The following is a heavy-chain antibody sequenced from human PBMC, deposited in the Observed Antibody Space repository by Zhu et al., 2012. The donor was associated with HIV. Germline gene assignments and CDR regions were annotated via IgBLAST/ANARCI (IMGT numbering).Heavy chain of an antibody. CDR3: ARDAYCGADCYAFDY. J-gene: IGHJ4*02. CDR1: GDSVSSGDYY. Sequence: QVQLQESGPGLVKPSQTLSLTCTVSGDSVSSGDYYWSWIRQPPGKGLEWIGYISYSGSTHYSPSLKSRVTISVGTSKNQFSLKLSSVTAADTAVYYCARDAYCGADCYAFDYWGQGTLVTVSS. D-gene: IGHD2-21*02. V-gene: IGHV4-30-4*01. CDR2: ISYSGST.